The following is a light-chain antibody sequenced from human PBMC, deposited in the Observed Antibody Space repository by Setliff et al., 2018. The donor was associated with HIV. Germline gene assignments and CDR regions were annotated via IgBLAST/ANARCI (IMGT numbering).Light chain of an antibody. J-gene: IGLJ1*01. Sequence: QSVLAQPASVSGSPGQAITISCTGNNSDIGTYDLVSWYQPHPGRAPKLTIFEVKRRPSGVSNRFPGSKSGNTASLTISGLQAEDEATYFCSSYTGSDTFDVFGTGTKVTVL. CDR2: EVK. CDR3: SSYTGSDTFDV. CDR1: NSDIGTYDL. V-gene: IGLV2-23*02.